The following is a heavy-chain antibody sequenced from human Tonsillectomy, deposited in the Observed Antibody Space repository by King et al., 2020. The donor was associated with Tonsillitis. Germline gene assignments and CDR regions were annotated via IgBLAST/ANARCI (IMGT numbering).Heavy chain of an antibody. CDR3: ARDFPRGIFDY. Sequence: QLVQSGAEVKRPGASVKVSCNASGYTVTNYDITWVRQAPGKGLQWIGWIIGYRGNTNFAQELQGRVPMTPDTSTSTAFMELRSLRSDDTAVYYCARDFPRGIFDYWGQGTLVTVSS. CDR1: GYTVTNYD. CDR2: IIGYRGNT. D-gene: IGHD2/OR15-2a*01. J-gene: IGHJ4*02. V-gene: IGHV1-18*01.